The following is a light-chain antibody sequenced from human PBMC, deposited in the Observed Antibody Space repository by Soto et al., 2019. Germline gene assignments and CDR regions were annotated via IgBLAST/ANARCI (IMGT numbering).Light chain of an antibody. CDR1: HNVDNW. V-gene: IGKV1D-16*01. CDR2: AAS. CDR3: QHYVSYPRT. J-gene: IGKJ1*01. Sequence: DIEMTQSPSSLFASVGDRVTITCRASHNVDNWVAWYQQKPEKAPKSRIYAASSLHSGVQLRFSGSGSGALFTLTISNLQPEDFATYYCQHYVSYPRTFGQGTKVEIK.